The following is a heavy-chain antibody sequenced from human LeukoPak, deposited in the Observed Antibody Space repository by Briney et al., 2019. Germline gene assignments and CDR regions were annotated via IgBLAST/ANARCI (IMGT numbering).Heavy chain of an antibody. CDR3: ARGRLTMVRGVTPVELDY. Sequence: SETLSLTCTVSGGSISSSSYYWGWIRQPPGKGLGWIGSIYYSGSIYYNPSLKSRVTVSVDTSKNQFSLKLSSVTAADTAVYYCARGRLTMVRGVTPVELDYWGQGTLVTVSS. J-gene: IGHJ4*02. D-gene: IGHD3-10*01. CDR2: IYYSGSI. CDR1: GGSISSSSYY. V-gene: IGHV4-39*07.